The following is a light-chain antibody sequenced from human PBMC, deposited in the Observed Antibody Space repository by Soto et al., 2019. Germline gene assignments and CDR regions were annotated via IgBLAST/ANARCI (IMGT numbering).Light chain of an antibody. V-gene: IGKV1-5*01. CDR2: NAS. CDR1: QSISTW. Sequence: DIQMTQSPSTLSASVGDRVTFTCRASQSISTWLAWFQQKPGKAPKVLIYNASSLQSGVPSRFSGSGSGTAFTLTISSLQPDDFATYYCQQHNGYFGGGTKVEI. J-gene: IGKJ4*01. CDR3: QQHNGY.